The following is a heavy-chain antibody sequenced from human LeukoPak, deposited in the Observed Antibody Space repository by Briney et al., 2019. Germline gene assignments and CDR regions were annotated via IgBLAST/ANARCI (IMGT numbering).Heavy chain of an antibody. CDR1: GGSISNYY. Sequence: PSETLSLTCTVSGGSISNYYWSWIRQPPGKGLDWIGYIFYTGSINYNPSLRGRVTISVDTSKSQFSLRLSSVTAADTAVYYCARSYSASYDSPAGWFDPWGQGTLVTVSS. V-gene: IGHV4-59*08. CDR2: IFYTGSI. J-gene: IGHJ5*02. CDR3: ARSYSASYDSPAGWFDP. D-gene: IGHD3-22*01.